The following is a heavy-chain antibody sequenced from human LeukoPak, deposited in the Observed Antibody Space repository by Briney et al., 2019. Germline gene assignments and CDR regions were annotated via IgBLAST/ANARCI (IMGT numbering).Heavy chain of an antibody. V-gene: IGHV3-48*04. D-gene: IGHD4-17*01. CDR3: ARGVTTGVDAFDI. Sequence: GGSLRLSCAASGFTFSTYSMNWVRQAPGKGLEWGSYISSSSSTIYYADSVKGRFTISRDNDKNSLYLQINSLRGEDTAVYYCARGVTTGVDAFDIWGPGTMVTVSS. CDR2: ISSSSSTI. J-gene: IGHJ3*02. CDR1: GFTFSTYS.